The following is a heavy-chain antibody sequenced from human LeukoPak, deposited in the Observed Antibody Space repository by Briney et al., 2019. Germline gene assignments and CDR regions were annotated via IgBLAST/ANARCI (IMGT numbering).Heavy chain of an antibody. V-gene: IGHV3-30*03. CDR1: GFTFSSYN. J-gene: IGHJ4*02. Sequence: PGGSLRLSCAASGFTFSSYNINWVRQAPGKGLEWVAFISYDGSNKYYADSVKGRFTISRDNSKNTLYLQMNSLRAEDTAVYYCARDLRGQSISRAPFDYWGQGTLVTVSS. CDR2: ISYDGSNK. CDR3: ARDLRGQSISRAPFDY. D-gene: IGHD4-11*01.